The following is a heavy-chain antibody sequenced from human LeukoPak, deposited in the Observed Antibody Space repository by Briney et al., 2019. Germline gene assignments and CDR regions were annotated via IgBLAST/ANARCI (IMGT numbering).Heavy chain of an antibody. CDR2: IDGGGETT. Sequence: GGSLTLSCAASGLTISSSAMGWVRHAPGKGLGWVSVIDGGGETTYYADSVKGRFSISRDNSKNTVYLQLTSLRVEDTAVYYCAKVATWTYFDSWGQGTLVTVSS. CDR1: GLTISSSA. J-gene: IGHJ4*02. D-gene: IGHD3/OR15-3a*01. CDR3: AKVATWTYFDS. V-gene: IGHV3-23*01.